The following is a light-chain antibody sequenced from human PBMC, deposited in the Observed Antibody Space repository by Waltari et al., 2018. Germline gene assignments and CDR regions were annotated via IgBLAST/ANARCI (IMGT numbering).Light chain of an antibody. V-gene: IGKV3-15*01. Sequence: EIVMTQSPATLSVSPGDRATLSCRASQSVSSNVAWYQKKPGQALRLLIYGASTRATGVPARFSGSESGTEFTLTVSSLQSEDFAVYYCQQYNSWPTFGQGTTVEMK. J-gene: IGKJ1*01. CDR2: GAS. CDR1: QSVSSN. CDR3: QQYNSWPT.